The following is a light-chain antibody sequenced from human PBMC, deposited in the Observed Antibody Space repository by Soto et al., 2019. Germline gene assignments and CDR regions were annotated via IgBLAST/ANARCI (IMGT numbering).Light chain of an antibody. V-gene: IGLV1-40*01. J-gene: IGLJ1*01. CDR1: SSNIGAGYD. Sequence: VLTQPPSVSGAPGQRVTISCTGSSSNIGAGYDVHWYQQLPGTAPKLLIYGNSNRPSGVPDRFSGSKSGTSASLAITGLQAEDEADYYCQSYDSSLSGYVFRTGTNGTVL. CDR2: GNS. CDR3: QSYDSSLSGYV.